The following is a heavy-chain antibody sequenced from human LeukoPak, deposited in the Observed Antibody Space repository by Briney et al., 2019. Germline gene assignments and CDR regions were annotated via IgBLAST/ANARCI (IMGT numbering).Heavy chain of an antibody. CDR2: IYHSGST. J-gene: IGHJ4*02. CDR1: GGSISSGGYS. D-gene: IGHD3-22*01. V-gene: IGHV4-30-2*01. CDR3: ARESAHYDDSSGYYYFDY. Sequence: SDTLSLTCAVAGGSISSGGYSSRWTRQQRGKGLEWIGYIYHSGSTYYNPSFKSRVTISVDRSKNQLYLKLSSVTAAETAVYYCARESAHYDDSSGYYYFDYWGQGTLVTVSS.